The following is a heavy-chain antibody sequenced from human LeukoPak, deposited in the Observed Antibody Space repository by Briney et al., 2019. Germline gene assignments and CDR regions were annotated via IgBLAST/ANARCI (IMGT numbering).Heavy chain of an antibody. CDR2: ISGSGGST. J-gene: IGHJ6*03. CDR3: AKNVRDYYMDV. CDR1: GFSYNTYP. V-gene: IGHV3-23*01. Sequence: GGSLRLSCAPSGFSYNTYPMDWVRQAPGKGLEWVSAISGSGGSTYYADSVKGRFTISRDNSKNTLYLQMNSLRAEDTAVYYCAKNVRDYYMDVWGKGTTVTISS.